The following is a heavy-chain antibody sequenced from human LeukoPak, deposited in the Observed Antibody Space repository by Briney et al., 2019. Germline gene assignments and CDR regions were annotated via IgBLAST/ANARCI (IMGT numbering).Heavy chain of an antibody. CDR1: GFTFSSYA. J-gene: IGHJ4*02. CDR3: AKDRFPYERHYFDY. Sequence: GGSLRLSCAASGFTFSSYAMRWGRQDPRKGLEWVSAISGSGGSTYYADSVKGRFTISRDNTKNTLYLQMNSLRAEDTAVYYCAKDRFPYERHYFDYWGQGTLVTVSS. D-gene: IGHD3-16*01. V-gene: IGHV3-23*01. CDR2: ISGSGGST.